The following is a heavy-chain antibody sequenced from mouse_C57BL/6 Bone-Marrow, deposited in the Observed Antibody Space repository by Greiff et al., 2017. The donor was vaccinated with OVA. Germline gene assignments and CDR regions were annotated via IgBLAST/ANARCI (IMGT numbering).Heavy chain of an antibody. CDR2: IWSGGST. D-gene: IGHD2-3*01. J-gene: IGHJ2*01. CDR3: ARGVTTTYYYFDY. CDR1: GFSLTSYG. V-gene: IGHV2-2*01. Sequence: VQLQQSGPGLVQPSQSLSITCTVSGFSLTSYGVHWVRQSPGKGLEWLGVIWSGGSTDYNAAFISRLSISKDNSKSQVFFKMNSLQADDTAIYYCARGVTTTYYYFDYWGQGTTLTVSS.